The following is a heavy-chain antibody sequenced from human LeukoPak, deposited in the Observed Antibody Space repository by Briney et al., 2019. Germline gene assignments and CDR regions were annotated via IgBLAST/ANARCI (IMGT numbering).Heavy chain of an antibody. CDR3: ARDYRPRGYYYDSSGYYPGY. Sequence: GGSLRLSCAASGFTFSSYSMNWVRQAPGQGLEWVSSISSSSSYIYYADSVKGRFTISRDNAKNSLYLQMNSLRAEDTAVYYCARDYRPRGYYYDSSGYYPGYWGQGTLVTVSS. D-gene: IGHD3-22*01. J-gene: IGHJ4*02. CDR2: ISSSSSYI. V-gene: IGHV3-21*01. CDR1: GFTFSSYS.